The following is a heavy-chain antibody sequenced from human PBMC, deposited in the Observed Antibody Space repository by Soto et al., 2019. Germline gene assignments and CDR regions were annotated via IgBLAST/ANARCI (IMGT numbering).Heavy chain of an antibody. J-gene: IGHJ5*02. V-gene: IGHV4-31*03. CDR1: GGSISSGGYY. Sequence: QVQLQESGPGLVKPSQTLSLTCTVSGGSISSGGYYWSWIRQHPGKGLEWIGYIYYSGSTYYNPSLKSRVTISVDTYKNQFSLKLSSVTAADTAVYYCARYNLRDYYGSGSYYRENWFDPWGQGTLVTVSS. CDR3: ARYNLRDYYGSGSYYRENWFDP. D-gene: IGHD3-10*01. CDR2: IYYSGST.